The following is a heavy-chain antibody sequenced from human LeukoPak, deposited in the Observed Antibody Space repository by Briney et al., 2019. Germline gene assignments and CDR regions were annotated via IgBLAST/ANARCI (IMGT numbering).Heavy chain of an antibody. CDR1: GFTFSSYE. CDR2: IVSTGARK. J-gene: IGHJ4*02. V-gene: IGHV3-48*03. CDR3: VGSLGPRDY. Sequence: GGSLRLSCETSGFTFSSYEMSWVPQVPGKGLEWVSYIVSTGARKLYADSVKGRFTISRDNARKSLYLEMNSVRAEDTTIYCCVGSLGPRDYWGQGTLVIVSS. D-gene: IGHD7-27*01.